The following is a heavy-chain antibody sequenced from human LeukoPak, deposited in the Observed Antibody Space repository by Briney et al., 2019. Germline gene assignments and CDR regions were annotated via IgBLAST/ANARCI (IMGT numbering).Heavy chain of an antibody. D-gene: IGHD7-27*01. Sequence: PSETLSLTCTVSGGSISSYYWSWIRQPPGKGLEWTGYIYYSGSTNYNPSLKSRVTISVDTSKNQFSLKLSSVTAADTAVYYCARGPSWGYYYYYYYMDVWGKGTTVTVSS. CDR2: IYYSGST. J-gene: IGHJ6*03. V-gene: IGHV4-59*01. CDR3: ARGPSWGYYYYYYYMDV. CDR1: GGSISSYY.